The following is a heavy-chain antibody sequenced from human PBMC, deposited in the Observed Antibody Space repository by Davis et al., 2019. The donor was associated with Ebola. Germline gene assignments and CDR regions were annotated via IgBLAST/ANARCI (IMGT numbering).Heavy chain of an antibody. V-gene: IGHV3-53*01. D-gene: IGHD3-22*01. CDR3: AVVITTFWYFDL. Sequence: GESLKISCAASGFTFSSYWMSWVRQAPGKGLEWVSVIYSGGSTYYADSVKGRFTISRDNSKNTLYLQMNSLRAEDTAVYYCAVVITTFWYFDLWGRGTLVTVSS. CDR2: IYSGGST. CDR1: GFTFSSYW. J-gene: IGHJ2*01.